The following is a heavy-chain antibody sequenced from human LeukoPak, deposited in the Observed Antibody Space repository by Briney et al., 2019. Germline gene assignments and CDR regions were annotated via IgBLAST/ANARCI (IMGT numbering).Heavy chain of an antibody. CDR2: ISSSSSYI. J-gene: IGHJ4*02. D-gene: IGHD3-10*01. V-gene: IGHV3-21*01. Sequence: GGSLRLSCAASRFTFSSYSMNWVRQAPGKGLEWVSSISSSSSYIYYADSVKGRFTISRDNSKNTLYLQMNSLRVEDTAVYYCAKVAKYYYGSETYYFFEHWGQGTPVTASS. CDR1: RFTFSSYS. CDR3: AKVAKYYYGSETYYFFEH.